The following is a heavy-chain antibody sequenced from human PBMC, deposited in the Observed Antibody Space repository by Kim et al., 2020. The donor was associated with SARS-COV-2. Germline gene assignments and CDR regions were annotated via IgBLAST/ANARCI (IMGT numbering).Heavy chain of an antibody. CDR2: IYYSGST. Sequence: SETLSLTCTVSGGSISSYYWSWIRQPPGKGLEWIGYIYYSGSTNYNPSLKSRVTISVDTSKNQFSLKLSSVTAADTAVYYCARGHRITIFGVVREMDVWG. V-gene: IGHV4-59*13. CDR1: GGSISSYY. J-gene: IGHJ6*01. D-gene: IGHD3-3*01. CDR3: ARGHRITIFGVVREMDV.